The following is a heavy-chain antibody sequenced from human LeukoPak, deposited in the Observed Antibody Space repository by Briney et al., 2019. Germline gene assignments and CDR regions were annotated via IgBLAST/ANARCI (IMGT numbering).Heavy chain of an antibody. J-gene: IGHJ3*02. V-gene: IGHV3-7*01. CDR3: ARHYIDYGDYAGAFDI. CDR2: IKQDGSER. D-gene: IGHD4-17*01. CDR1: GFTFSSYG. Sequence: GGPLRLSCAASGFTFSSYGMSWVRQAPGKGLEWVANIKQDGSERYYVDSVKGRFTISRDNAKNSLYLQMNSLRAEDTAVYYCARHYIDYGDYAGAFDIWGQGTMVTVSS.